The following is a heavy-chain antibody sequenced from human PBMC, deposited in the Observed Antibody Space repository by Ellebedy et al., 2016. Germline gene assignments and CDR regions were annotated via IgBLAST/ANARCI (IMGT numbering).Heavy chain of an antibody. D-gene: IGHD4-17*01. CDR2: ISRTDDST. Sequence: GESLKISXTASGFTFSNYVMSWVRQAPGKGLKWVSGISRTDDSTYYADSVKGRFTISRDDPKSTLYLQMDSLRAADTAVYYCYYGHYSGSWGQGALVTVSS. V-gene: IGHV3-23*01. CDR1: GFTFSNYV. J-gene: IGHJ4*02. CDR3: YYGHYSGS.